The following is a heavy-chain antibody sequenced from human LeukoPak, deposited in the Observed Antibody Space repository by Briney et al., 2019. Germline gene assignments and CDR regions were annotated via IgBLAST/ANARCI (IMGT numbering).Heavy chain of an antibody. V-gene: IGHV3-66*01. Sequence: QPGGSLRLSCAASGFTVSSNYMSWVRQAPGKGLEWVSVIYSGGSTYYADSVKGRFTISRDNSKNTLYHQMNSLRAEDTAVYYCARGVMYDFWSGYAFDIWGQGTMVTVSS. CDR2: IYSGGST. D-gene: IGHD3-3*01. CDR1: GFTVSSNY. J-gene: IGHJ3*02. CDR3: ARGVMYDFWSGYAFDI.